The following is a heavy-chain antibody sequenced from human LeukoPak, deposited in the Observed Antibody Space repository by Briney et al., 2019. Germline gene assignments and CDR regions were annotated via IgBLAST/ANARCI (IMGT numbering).Heavy chain of an antibody. CDR2: IIPIFGTA. J-gene: IGHJ4*02. V-gene: IGHV1-69*01. D-gene: IGHD6-19*01. CDR1: GGTFSSYA. Sequence: SVKVSCTASGGTFSSYAISWVRQAPGQGLEWMGGIIPIFGTANYAQKFQGRVTITADESTSTAYMELSSLRSEDTAVYYCAIGYSSGWYVDYWGQGTLVTVSS. CDR3: AIGYSSGWYVDY.